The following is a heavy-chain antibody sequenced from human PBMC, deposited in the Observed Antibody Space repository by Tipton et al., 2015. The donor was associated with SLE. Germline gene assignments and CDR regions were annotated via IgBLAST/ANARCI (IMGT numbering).Heavy chain of an antibody. D-gene: IGHD6-19*01. CDR2: IRYDGVVK. V-gene: IGHV3-30*03. CDR3: VRIGWLGWDFQL. CDR1: GFTFSNYG. Sequence: SLRLSCVASGFTFSNYGMHWVRQAPGRGLEWVAYIRYDGVVKNYADSVKGRFTISKDSSKNTLDLQMNSPRPEDTAIYYCVRIGWLGWDFQLWGQGTVVTVSS. J-gene: IGHJ1*01.